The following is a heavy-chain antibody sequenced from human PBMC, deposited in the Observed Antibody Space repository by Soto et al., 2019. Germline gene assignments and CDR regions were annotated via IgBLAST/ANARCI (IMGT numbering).Heavy chain of an antibody. CDR1: GGSISSYY. CDR2: IYYSGST. D-gene: IGHD1-1*01. Sequence: SETLSLTCTVSGGSISSYYWSWIRQPPGKGLEWIGYIYYSGSTNYNPSLKSRVTISVDTSKNQFSLKLSSVTAADMAVYYCARGGLEMYYYYGMDVWGQGTTVTVSS. J-gene: IGHJ6*02. V-gene: IGHV4-59*01. CDR3: ARGGLEMYYYYGMDV.